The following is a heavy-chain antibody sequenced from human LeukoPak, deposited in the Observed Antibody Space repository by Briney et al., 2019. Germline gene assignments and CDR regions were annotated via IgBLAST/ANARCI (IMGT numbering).Heavy chain of an antibody. D-gene: IGHD3-22*01. CDR3: AKEDHHSYDSSGYYYV. Sequence: GGSLRLSCAASGFTFSNSAMSWVRPAPGKGLEWVAVISYDGSNKYYADSVKGRFTISRDNSKNTLYLQMNSLRAEDTAVDYCAKEDHHSYDSSGYYYVWGQGTLVTVSS. CDR2: ISYDGSNK. CDR1: GFTFSNSA. J-gene: IGHJ4*02. V-gene: IGHV3-30*18.